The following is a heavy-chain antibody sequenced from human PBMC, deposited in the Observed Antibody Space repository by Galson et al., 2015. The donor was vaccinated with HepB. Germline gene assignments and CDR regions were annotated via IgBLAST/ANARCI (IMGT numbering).Heavy chain of an antibody. D-gene: IGHD1-7*01. CDR1: GYTFINYG. J-gene: IGHJ4*02. V-gene: IGHV1-18*01. Sequence: SVKVSCKASGYTFINYGISWVRQAPGQGLEWMGRISAYNGNTDYAHKFQGRVTMTTDTSTSTAYMELRNLRSDDTAIYYCARDTVRTGITGTSTFDYWGQGTLVTVSS. CDR2: ISAYNGNT. CDR3: ARDTVRTGITGTSTFDY.